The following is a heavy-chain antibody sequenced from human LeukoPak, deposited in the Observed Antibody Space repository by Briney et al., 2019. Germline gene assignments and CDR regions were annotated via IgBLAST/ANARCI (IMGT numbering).Heavy chain of an antibody. D-gene: IGHD2-15*01. CDR3: ARIGYCSGGSCYTWFDP. CDR1: GGSISNYY. V-gene: IGHV4-59*01. CDR2: LYYSGST. Sequence: SETLSLTCTVSGGSISNYYWSWIRQPPGEGLECIGYLYYSGSTNYNPSLKSRVTISVDTSKNQFSLKLSSVTAADTAVYYCARIGYCSGGSCYTWFDPWGQGTLVTVSS. J-gene: IGHJ5*02.